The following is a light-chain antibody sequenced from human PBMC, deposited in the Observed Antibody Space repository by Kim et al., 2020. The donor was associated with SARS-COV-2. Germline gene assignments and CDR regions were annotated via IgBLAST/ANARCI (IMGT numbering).Light chain of an antibody. Sequence: ASVGDRVTITCRASQGISTSLALYQQKPGKAPKLLIYNASNVESGVPPRFSGSGSGTEFTLTVSSLQPDDFATYYCQQHEAYPLTFGQGTKVDIK. J-gene: IGKJ1*01. CDR1: QGISTS. V-gene: IGKV1-5*03. CDR2: NAS. CDR3: QQHEAYPLT.